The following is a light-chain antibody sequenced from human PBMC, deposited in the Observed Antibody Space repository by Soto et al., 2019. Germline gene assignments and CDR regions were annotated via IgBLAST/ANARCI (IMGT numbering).Light chain of an antibody. V-gene: IGLV7-46*01. CDR3: LLSYSGARV. CDR1: TGAVTSGHY. Sequence: QAVVTQEPSLTVSPGGTVTLTCGSNTGAVTSGHYPYWFQRKPGQAPRTLIFDTTNKHSWTPARFSGSLLGGKAALTLSGAQPEDEADYYCLLSYSGARVFGGGTKLTVL. J-gene: IGLJ3*02. CDR2: DTT.